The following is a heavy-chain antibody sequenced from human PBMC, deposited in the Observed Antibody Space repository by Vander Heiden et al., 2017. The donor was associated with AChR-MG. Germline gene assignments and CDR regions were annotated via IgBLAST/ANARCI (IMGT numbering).Heavy chain of an antibody. CDR1: GGTFSSYA. CDR2: IIPIFGTA. V-gene: IGHV1-69*01. D-gene: IGHD3-22*01. CDR3: ARRYGVAPGYYYDSSGYYSYYYYNGMDV. J-gene: IGHJ6*02. Sequence: QVQLVQSGAEVKKPGSSVKVSCKASGGTFSSYAISWVRQAPGQGLEWMGGIIPIFGTANYAQKFQGRVTITADESTSTAYMELGSLRSEDTAVYYCARRYGVAPGYYYDSSGYYSYYYYNGMDVWGQGTTVTVSS.